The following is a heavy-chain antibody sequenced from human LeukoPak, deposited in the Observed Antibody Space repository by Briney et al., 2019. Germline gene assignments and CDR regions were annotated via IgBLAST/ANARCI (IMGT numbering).Heavy chain of an antibody. Sequence: PGGSLRLSCAASGFTFSNYGMYWVRQAPGKGLEWLAFIRYDGSNKYYADSVKGRFTISRDNSKNTLYLQMNSLRAEDTAVYYCAKDSLTGSGPYYFDCWGQGTLVTVSS. CDR2: IRYDGSNK. J-gene: IGHJ4*02. CDR1: GFTFSNYG. D-gene: IGHD3-9*01. CDR3: AKDSLTGSGPYYFDC. V-gene: IGHV3-30*02.